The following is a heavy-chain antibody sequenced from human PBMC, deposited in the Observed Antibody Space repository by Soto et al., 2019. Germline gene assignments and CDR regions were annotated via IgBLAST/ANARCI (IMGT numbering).Heavy chain of an antibody. CDR2: IYSGGST. Sequence: GGSLRLSCEASGLTVSNNYMTWVRQAPGKGLEWVSVIYSGGSTYYADSVQGRFTISRDNSKNTLYLQMKNLRAEDTAVYYCARVNYYGSGTYYKTDYYYGMDVWGQGTTVTAP. CDR3: ARVNYYGSGTYYKTDYYYGMDV. D-gene: IGHD3-10*01. V-gene: IGHV3-53*01. CDR1: GLTVSNNY. J-gene: IGHJ6*02.